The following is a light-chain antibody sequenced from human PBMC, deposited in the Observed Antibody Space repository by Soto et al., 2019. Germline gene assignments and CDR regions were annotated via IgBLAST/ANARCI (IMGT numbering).Light chain of an antibody. CDR3: HQSGSSPSWT. CDR2: AAS. J-gene: IGKJ1*01. Sequence: IVLTQSPGTLSLSPGERATLSCRASQSISRSYLTWYQQKPGQAPRLLIYAASSRPTGIPDRFSGSGSVTDFTLTISRLEPEDFAVYYCHQSGSSPSWTFGQGTKVEIK. V-gene: IGKV3-20*01. CDR1: QSISRSY.